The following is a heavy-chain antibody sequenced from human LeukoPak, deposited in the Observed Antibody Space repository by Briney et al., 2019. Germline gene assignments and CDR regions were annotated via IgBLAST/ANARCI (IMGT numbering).Heavy chain of an antibody. Sequence: GASVKVSCKASGYTFTSYGISWARQAPGQGLEWIGWISAYNGNTNYAQKLQGRVTMTTDTSTSTAYMELRSLRSDDTAVYYCARYNGYSSGWYVPNPTFDYWGQGTLVTVSS. J-gene: IGHJ4*02. CDR3: ARYNGYSSGWYVPNPTFDY. CDR2: ISAYNGNT. V-gene: IGHV1-18*04. CDR1: GYTFTSYG. D-gene: IGHD6-19*01.